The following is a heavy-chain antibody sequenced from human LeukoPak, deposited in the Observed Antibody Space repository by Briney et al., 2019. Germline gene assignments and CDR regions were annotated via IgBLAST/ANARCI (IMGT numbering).Heavy chain of an antibody. CDR2: IYYSGST. J-gene: IGHJ4*02. V-gene: IGHV4-59*01. CDR1: GGAISSYY. D-gene: IGHD6-19*01. Sequence: SETLSLTCAVSGGAISSYYWSWIRQPPGKGLEWIGYIYYSGSTNYNPSLKSRVTISVDTSKNQFSLKLSSATAADTAVYYCARGPGGWYFYWGQGTLVTVSS. CDR3: ARGPGGWYFY.